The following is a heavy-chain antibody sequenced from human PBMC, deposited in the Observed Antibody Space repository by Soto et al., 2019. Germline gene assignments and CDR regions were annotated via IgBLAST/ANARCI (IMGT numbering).Heavy chain of an antibody. V-gene: IGHV3-74*01. J-gene: IGHJ4*02. CDR2: INTAGTTT. CDR3: ARVPTGSYGVWNS. Sequence: EVQLVESGGDLVQPGGSLRLSCAASGFTFSSYWMHWVRQAPGKGLVWVSRINTAGTTTAYADSVKGRFTISRDNAKNTLYLQMNSLRAEDTAVYYCARVPTGSYGVWNSWGQGTLVTVSS. D-gene: IGHD1-26*01. CDR1: GFTFSSYW.